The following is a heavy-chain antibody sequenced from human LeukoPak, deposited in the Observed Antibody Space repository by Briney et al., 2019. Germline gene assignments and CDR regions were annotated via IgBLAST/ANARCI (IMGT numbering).Heavy chain of an antibody. D-gene: IGHD2-2*01. J-gene: IGHJ4*02. Sequence: SETLSLTCTVSGGSISSYYWSWIRQPPGKGLEWIGYIYYSGSTNYNPSLKSRVTISVDTSKNQFSLKLSSVTAADTAVYYCARGREYQLLSLTGWPAFHFDYWGQGTLVTVSS. V-gene: IGHV4-59*01. CDR3: ARGREYQLLSLTGWPAFHFDY. CDR1: GGSISSYY. CDR2: IYYSGST.